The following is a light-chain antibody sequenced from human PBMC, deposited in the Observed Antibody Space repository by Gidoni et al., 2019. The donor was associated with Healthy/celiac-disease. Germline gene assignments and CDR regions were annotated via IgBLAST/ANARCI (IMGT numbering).Light chain of an antibody. CDR2: AAS. J-gene: IGKJ2*01. CDR1: QSISSY. CDR3: QQSYSTPVT. Sequence: DIQMTQSPSSLSASVGERVTITCRASQSISSYLNWYKQKPGKAPQLLIYAASSLQSGVPSRFSGSGSGTDFTLTISSLQPEDFATYYCQQSYSTPVTFGQGTKLEIK. V-gene: IGKV1-39*01.